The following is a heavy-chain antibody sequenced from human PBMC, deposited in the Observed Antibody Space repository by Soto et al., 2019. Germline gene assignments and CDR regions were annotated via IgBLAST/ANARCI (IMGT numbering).Heavy chain of an antibody. V-gene: IGHV1-3*01. J-gene: IGHJ6*03. CDR2: INAGNGNT. Sequence: GASVKVSCKASGYTFSSYAMHWVRQAPGQRLERMGWINAGNGNTKYSQKFQGRVTITRDTSASTAYMELSSLRSEDTAVYYCARSAHLVVPADTPYYYFYMDAWGNAITISVSS. CDR3: ARSAHLVVPADTPYYYFYMDA. D-gene: IGHD2-2*02. CDR1: GYTFSSYA.